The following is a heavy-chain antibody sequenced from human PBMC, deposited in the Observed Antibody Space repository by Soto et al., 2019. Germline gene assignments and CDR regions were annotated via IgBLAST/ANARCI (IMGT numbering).Heavy chain of an antibody. V-gene: IGHV3-11*06. CDR3: ARNPGYCSGGSCYSDY. D-gene: IGHD2-15*01. J-gene: IGHJ4*02. Sequence: GGSLRLSCVVSGLTFSDYYMSWIRQAPGKGLEWVSYISDSGSGSYTNYADSVKGRFTISRDNAKNSLYLQMNSLRAEDTAVYYCARNPGYCSGGSCYSDYWGQGTLDTVSS. CDR2: ISDSGSGSYT. CDR1: GLTFSDYY.